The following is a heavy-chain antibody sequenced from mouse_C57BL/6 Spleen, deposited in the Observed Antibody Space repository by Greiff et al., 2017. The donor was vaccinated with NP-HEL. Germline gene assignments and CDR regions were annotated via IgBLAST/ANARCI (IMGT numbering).Heavy chain of an antibody. Sequence: EVQLQQSGPELVKPGASVKISCKASGYTFTDYYMNWVKQSHGKSLEWIGDINPNNGGTSYNQKFKGKATLTVDKSSSTAYRELRSLTSEDSAVYYCARWDSLNFDYWGQGTTLTVSS. D-gene: IGHD3-3*01. CDR3: ARWDSLNFDY. J-gene: IGHJ2*01. V-gene: IGHV1-26*01. CDR1: GYTFTDYY. CDR2: INPNNGGT.